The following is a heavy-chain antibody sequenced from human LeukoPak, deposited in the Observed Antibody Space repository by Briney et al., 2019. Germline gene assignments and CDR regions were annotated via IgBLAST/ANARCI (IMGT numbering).Heavy chain of an antibody. J-gene: IGHJ4*02. V-gene: IGHV3-11*06. CDR3: ARTSGLERQLYFDY. D-gene: IGHD1-1*01. CDR2: ISISSTYT. CDR1: GFTLNDYY. Sequence: GGSLRLSCAASGFTLNDYYLTWIRQAPGKGLEWISHISISSTYTHYADSVKGRFTISRDNAKNSLYLQMNSLRAEDTAVYYCARTSGLERQLYFDYWGQGTLVTVSS.